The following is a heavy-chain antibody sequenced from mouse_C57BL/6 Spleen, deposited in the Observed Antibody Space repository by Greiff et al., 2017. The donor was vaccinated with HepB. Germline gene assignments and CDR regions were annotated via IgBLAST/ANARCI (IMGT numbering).Heavy chain of an antibody. V-gene: IGHV1-59*01. CDR3: ARGTTVRDFDV. CDR1: GYTFTSYW. CDR2: IDPSDSYT. J-gene: IGHJ1*03. D-gene: IGHD1-1*01. Sequence: QVQLQQPGAELVRPGTSVKLSCKASGYTFTSYWMHWVKQRPGQGLEWIGVIDPSDSYTNYNQKFKGKATLTVDTSSSTAYMQLSSLTSEDSAVYYCARGTTVRDFDVWGTGTTVTVSS.